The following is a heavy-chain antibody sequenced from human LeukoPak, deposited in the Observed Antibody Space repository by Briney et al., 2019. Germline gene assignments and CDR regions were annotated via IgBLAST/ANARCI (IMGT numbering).Heavy chain of an antibody. D-gene: IGHD3-9*01. CDR3: ARGLTYYDILTGYWYYFDY. J-gene: IGHJ4*02. CDR2: ITHSGST. V-gene: IGHV4-34*01. CDR1: GGSFSGYY. Sequence: SETLSLTCAVYGGSFSGYYWSWIRQPPGKGLEWIGEITHSGSTNYNPSLKSRVTISVDTSKNQFSLKLSSVTAADTAVYYCARGLTYYDILTGYWYYFDYSGQGTLVTVSP.